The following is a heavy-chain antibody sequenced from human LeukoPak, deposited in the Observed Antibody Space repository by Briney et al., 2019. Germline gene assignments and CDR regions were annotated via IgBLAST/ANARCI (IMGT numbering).Heavy chain of an antibody. CDR3: AREAERIAAAGTGYWYFDL. J-gene: IGHJ2*01. CDR2: IYTSGST. Sequence: ASETLSLTCTVSGDSITNYYWSWIRQPAGKGLEWIGRIYTSGSTNYNPSLKSRVTMSVDTSKNQFSLKLSSVTAADTAVYYCAREAERIAAAGTGYWYFDLWGRGTLVTVSS. D-gene: IGHD6-13*01. CDR1: GDSITNYY. V-gene: IGHV4-4*07.